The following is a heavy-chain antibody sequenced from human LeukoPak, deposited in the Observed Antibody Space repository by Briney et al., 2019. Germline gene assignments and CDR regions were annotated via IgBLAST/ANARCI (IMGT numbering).Heavy chain of an antibody. D-gene: IGHD2-2*02. V-gene: IGHV1-18*01. CDR1: GYTFTSYG. CDR3: ATASIVVVPAAIEN. CDR2: ISAYNGNT. J-gene: IGHJ4*02. Sequence: VASVKVSCKASGYTFTSYGISWVRQAPGQGLEWMGWISAYNGNTNYAQKFQGRVTMTRDTSTSTVYMELSSLRSEDTAVYYCATASIVVVPAAIENWGQGTLVTVSS.